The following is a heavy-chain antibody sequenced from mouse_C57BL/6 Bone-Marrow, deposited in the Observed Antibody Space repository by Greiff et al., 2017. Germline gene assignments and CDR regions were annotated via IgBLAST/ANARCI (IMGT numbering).Heavy chain of an antibody. Sequence: EVQLVESGGGLVKPGGSLKLSCAASGFTFSSYAMSWVRQTPEKRLEWVATISDGGSYTYYPDNVKGRFTITRYNSKNNQYLQMSHLNSEDSAMYSCAKCYYGSSYGAYWGQGTLVTVAS. CDR1: GFTFSSYA. V-gene: IGHV5-4*01. J-gene: IGHJ3*01. CDR2: ISDGGSYT. D-gene: IGHD1-1*01. CDR3: AKCYYGSSYGAY.